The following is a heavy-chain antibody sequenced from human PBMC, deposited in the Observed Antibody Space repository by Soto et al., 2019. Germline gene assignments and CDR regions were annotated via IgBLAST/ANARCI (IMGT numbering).Heavy chain of an antibody. D-gene: IGHD6-13*01. V-gene: IGHV4-59*01. Sequence: SETLSLTCTVSGGSISSYYWSWIRQPPGKGLEWIGYIYYSGSTNYNPSLKSRVTISVDTSKNQFSLKLSSVTAADTAVYYCARERTGIAARDNHFEYWGQGTLVTVSS. CDR2: IYYSGST. J-gene: IGHJ4*02. CDR1: GGSISSYY. CDR3: ARERTGIAARDNHFEY.